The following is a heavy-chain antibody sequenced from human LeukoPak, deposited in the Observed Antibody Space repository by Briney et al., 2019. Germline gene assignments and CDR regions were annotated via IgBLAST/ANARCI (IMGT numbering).Heavy chain of an antibody. J-gene: IGHJ4*02. D-gene: IGHD5-18*01. Sequence: GASVKVSCKVSGYTLTELSMHWVRQAPGKGPEWMGGFDPEDGETIYAQKFQGRVTMTEDTSTDTAYMELSSLRSEDTAVYYCATKRHAVTAMAPFDCWGQGTLVTVSS. CDR2: FDPEDGET. CDR3: ATKRHAVTAMAPFDC. V-gene: IGHV1-24*01. CDR1: GYTLTELS.